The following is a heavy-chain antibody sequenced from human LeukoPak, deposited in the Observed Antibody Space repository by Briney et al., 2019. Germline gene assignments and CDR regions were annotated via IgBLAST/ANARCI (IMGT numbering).Heavy chain of an antibody. J-gene: IGHJ4*02. CDR3: ARWRGAQSEFDY. V-gene: IGHV3-23*01. CDR2: ISAAGVT. D-gene: IGHD3-3*01. Sequence: PGGSLRLSCAASGFTLSNYAMNWVRQAPGQGLEWVSVISAAGVTYYADSLKGRFTISRDNSKNTLYLQMDSLRVEDTALYFCARWRGAQSEFDYWGQGTQVTVPS. CDR1: GFTLSNYA.